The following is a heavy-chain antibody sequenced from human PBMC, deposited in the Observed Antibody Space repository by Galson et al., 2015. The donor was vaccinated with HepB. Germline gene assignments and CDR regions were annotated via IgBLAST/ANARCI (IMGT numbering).Heavy chain of an antibody. V-gene: IGHV1-69*13. CDR1: GGTFSSYA. CDR3: ASRHYSNYKQYWFDP. Sequence: SVKVSCKASGGTFSSYAISWVRQAPGQGLEWMGGIIPIFGTANYAQKFQGRVTITADESTSTAYMELSSLRSEDTAVYYCASRHYSNYKQYWFDPWGQGTLVTVSS. CDR2: IIPIFGTA. D-gene: IGHD4-11*01. J-gene: IGHJ5*02.